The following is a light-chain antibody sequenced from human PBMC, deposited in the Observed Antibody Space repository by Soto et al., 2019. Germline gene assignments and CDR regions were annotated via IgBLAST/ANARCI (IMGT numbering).Light chain of an antibody. V-gene: IGKV3-11*01. Sequence: EIVLTQSPGTLYLSPGERATLSCRASQSVAGYLSWYQQKIGQPPRLLLYEASYRATGIPARFSGSGSGTDFTRTISSLEPEDFAVYYCQQRANWPLLTFGGGTRGEI. J-gene: IGKJ4*01. CDR3: QQRANWPLLT. CDR1: QSVAGY. CDR2: EAS.